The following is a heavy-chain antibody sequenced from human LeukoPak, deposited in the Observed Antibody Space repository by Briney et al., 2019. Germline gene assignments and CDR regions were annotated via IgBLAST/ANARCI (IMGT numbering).Heavy chain of an antibody. CDR3: AREVQSYYAVEY. J-gene: IGHJ4*02. Sequence: PSETLSLTCTVTGYSISSGYYWGWIRPPPGKGLERIGSIYHSGSTFYNPSLKSRVTISVDTSKNQFSLKLSSVTAADTAVYYCAREVQSYYAVEYWGQGTLVTVPS. CDR2: IYHSGST. D-gene: IGHD1-26*01. CDR1: GYSISSGYY. V-gene: IGHV4-38-2*02.